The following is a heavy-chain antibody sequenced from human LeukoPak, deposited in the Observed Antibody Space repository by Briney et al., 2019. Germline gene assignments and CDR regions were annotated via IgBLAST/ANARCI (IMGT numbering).Heavy chain of an antibody. Sequence: GGSLRLSCAVSGFTVSSSYMSWVRLAPGKGLEWVANIKQDGSEKYYVDSVKGRFTISRDNAKNSLFLQMSSLRAEDTAVYYCARDDIAVAGTELDYWGQGTLVTVSS. D-gene: IGHD6-19*01. V-gene: IGHV3-7*01. J-gene: IGHJ4*02. CDR3: ARDDIAVAGTELDY. CDR1: GFTVSSSY. CDR2: IKQDGSEK.